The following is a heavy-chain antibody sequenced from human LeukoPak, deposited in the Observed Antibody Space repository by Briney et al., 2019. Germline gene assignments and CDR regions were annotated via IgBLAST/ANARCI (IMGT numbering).Heavy chain of an antibody. D-gene: IGHD6-19*01. V-gene: IGHV4-34*01. CDR2: INHSGST. J-gene: IGHJ4*02. CDR3: ARDRRYSSGWYGSYYFDY. CDR1: GGSFSGYY. Sequence: SETLSLTCAVYGGSFSGYYWSWIRQPPGKGLEWIGEINHSGSTNYNPSLKSRVTISVDTSKNQFSLKLSSVTAADTAVYYCARDRRYSSGWYGSYYFDYWGQGTLDTVSS.